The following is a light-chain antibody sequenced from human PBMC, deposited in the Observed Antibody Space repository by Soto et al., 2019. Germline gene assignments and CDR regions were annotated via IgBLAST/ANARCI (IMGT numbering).Light chain of an antibody. CDR3: HQLHSYPLA. J-gene: IGKJ1*01. V-gene: IGKV1-9*01. CDR2: AAS. Sequence: DIQLTQSPSFLSASVGDRVTITCRASQDISNYLAWYQQRPGKAPKRLIYAASTLQSGVPSRFSGGRSGTEFTLTINSLQPQDFATYDCHQLHSYPLAFGQGTKVEIK. CDR1: QDISNY.